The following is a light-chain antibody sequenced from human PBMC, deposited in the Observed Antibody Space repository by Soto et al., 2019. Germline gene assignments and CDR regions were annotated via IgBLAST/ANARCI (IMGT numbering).Light chain of an antibody. V-gene: IGKV1-39*01. CDR3: QQYYSYPRT. Sequence: DIQMPQSPSSLSASVGDRATITCRASQSISSYLNWYQQKPGRAPKLLIYAASTLQSGVPSRFSGSASGTDFTLTISCLQSEDFATYYCQQYYSYPRTFGQGTKVDIK. CDR2: AAS. CDR1: QSISSY. J-gene: IGKJ1*01.